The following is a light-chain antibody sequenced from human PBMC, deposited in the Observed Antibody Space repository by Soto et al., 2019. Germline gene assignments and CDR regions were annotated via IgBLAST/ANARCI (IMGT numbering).Light chain of an antibody. V-gene: IGKV1-27*01. CDR2: AAS. CDR1: QGISNY. CDR3: QKYNSAPHT. Sequence: DIQMTQSPSSLSATIGDRVTITCRASQGISNYLAWYQQKPGKVPKLLIYAASTLQSGVPSRFSGSGSGTDFTLTISSLQLEDVATYYCQKYNSAPHTFGQGTKVEIK. J-gene: IGKJ1*01.